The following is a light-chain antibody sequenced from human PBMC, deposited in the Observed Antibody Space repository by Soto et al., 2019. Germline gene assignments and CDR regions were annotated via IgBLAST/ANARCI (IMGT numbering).Light chain of an antibody. CDR2: VAS. CDR1: QSVNQK. CDR3: QQFNNWPHT. J-gene: IGKJ5*01. V-gene: IGKV3-15*01. Sequence: EIVLTQSPSTLSVSPWERSTLSCMASQSVNQKLGWYQQKPGQAPRLLIYVASYRATGIPARFSGSGSGTEYTLTISNLQAEDFAVYYCQQFNNWPHTFGQGTRLEIK.